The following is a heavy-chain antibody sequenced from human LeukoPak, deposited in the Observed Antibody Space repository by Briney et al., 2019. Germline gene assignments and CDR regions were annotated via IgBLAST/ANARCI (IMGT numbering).Heavy chain of an antibody. CDR1: GYTFTSYD. CDR3: AREGLSRYDFWSGYSTNWFNP. Sequence: GASVKVSCKASGYTFTSYDINWVRQATGQGLEWMGWMNPNSGNTGYAQKFQGRVTMTRDMSTSTVYMELSSLRSEDTAVYYCAREGLSRYDFWSGYSTNWFNPWGQGTLVTVSS. J-gene: IGHJ5*02. V-gene: IGHV1-8*01. CDR2: MNPNSGNT. D-gene: IGHD3-3*01.